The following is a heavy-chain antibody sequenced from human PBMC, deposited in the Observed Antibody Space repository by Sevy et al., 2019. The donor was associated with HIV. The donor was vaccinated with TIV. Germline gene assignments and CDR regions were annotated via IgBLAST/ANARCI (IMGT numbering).Heavy chain of an antibody. CDR3: ARLAYYYDSSGSQPPHFDY. D-gene: IGHD3-22*01. Sequence: GESLKISCKGSGYSFTSYWIGWVRQMPGKGLEWMGIIYPGDSDTRYSPSFQGQVTISADKSISTAYLQWSSLKASDTAMYYCARLAYYYDSSGSQPPHFDYWGQGTLVTVSS. V-gene: IGHV5-51*01. CDR1: GYSFTSYW. CDR2: IYPGDSDT. J-gene: IGHJ4*02.